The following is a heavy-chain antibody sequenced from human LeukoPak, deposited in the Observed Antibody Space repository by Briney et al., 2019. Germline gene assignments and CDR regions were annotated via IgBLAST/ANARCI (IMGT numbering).Heavy chain of an antibody. CDR1: GGTFSIYA. CDR2: IIPIFGIA. V-gene: IGHV1-69*04. J-gene: IGHJ6*02. CDR3: ARDRLVAGTYYYYGMDV. Sequence: SVKVSCKASGGTFSIYAISWVRQAPGQGLEWMGRIIPIFGIANYAQKFQGRVTITADKSTSTAYMELSSLRSEDTAVYYCARDRLVAGTYYYYGMDVWGQGTTVTVSS. D-gene: IGHD6-19*01.